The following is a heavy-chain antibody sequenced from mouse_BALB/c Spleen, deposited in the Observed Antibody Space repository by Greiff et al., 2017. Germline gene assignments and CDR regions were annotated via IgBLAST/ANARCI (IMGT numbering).Heavy chain of an antibody. Sequence: EVKLVESGGGLVKPGGSLKLSCAASGFTFSSYAMSWVRQTPEKRLEWVASISSGGSTIYYADNPKNTLFLQMTSLRSEDTAMYYCARDYGNFFAYWGQGTLVTVSA. D-gene: IGHD2-1*01. CDR3: ARDYGNFFAY. V-gene: IGHV5-9-1*01. J-gene: IGHJ3*01. CDR1: GFTFSSYA. CDR2: ISSGGSTI.